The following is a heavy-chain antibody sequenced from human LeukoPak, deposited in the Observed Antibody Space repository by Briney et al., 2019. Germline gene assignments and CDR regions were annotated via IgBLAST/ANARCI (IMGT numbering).Heavy chain of an antibody. CDR3: ARGSDTAMIEHFDY. CDR2: IYYSGST. J-gene: IGHJ4*02. V-gene: IGHV4-59*01. Sequence: SETLSLTCAVYGGSFSGYYWSWIRQPPVKGLEWIGYIYYSGSTNYNPSLKSRVTISVDTSKNQFSLNLSSVTAADTAVYYCARGSDTAMIEHFDYWGQGTLVTVSS. CDR1: GGSFSGYY. D-gene: IGHD5-18*01.